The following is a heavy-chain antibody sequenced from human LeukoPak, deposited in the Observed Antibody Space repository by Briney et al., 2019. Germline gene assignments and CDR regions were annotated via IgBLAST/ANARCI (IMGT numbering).Heavy chain of an antibody. CDR1: GYTFTSYG. D-gene: IGHD1-1*01. CDR2: MSPNSGDT. CDR3: ASNPPNTGDFYY. J-gene: IGHJ4*02. Sequence: ASVKVSSKASGYTFTSYGISWVRQAPGQGLEWMGWMSPNSGDTGYAQKFQGRVSMTRDIFKSTAYMELSSLRSEDTAIYYCASNPPNTGDFYYWGLGTLVTVSS. V-gene: IGHV1-8*02.